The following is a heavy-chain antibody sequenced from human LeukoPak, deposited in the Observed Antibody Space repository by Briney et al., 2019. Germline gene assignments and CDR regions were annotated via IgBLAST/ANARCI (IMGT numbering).Heavy chain of an antibody. Sequence: GGSLRLSCAASGFTFSSYAMSWVRQASGKGLEWVSAISGSGGSTYYADSVKGRFTISRDNSKNTLYLQMNSLRAEDTAVYYCAKGDCSSTSCYEGWFSYYYYGMDVWGQGTTVTVSS. CDR3: AKGDCSSTSCYEGWFSYYYYGMDV. V-gene: IGHV3-23*01. D-gene: IGHD2-2*01. CDR2: ISGSGGST. CDR1: GFTFSSYA. J-gene: IGHJ6*02.